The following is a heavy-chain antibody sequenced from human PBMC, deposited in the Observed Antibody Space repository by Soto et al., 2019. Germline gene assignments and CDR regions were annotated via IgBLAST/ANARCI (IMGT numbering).Heavy chain of an antibody. Sequence: EVQLWESGGGLVQPGGSLRLSCAASGSTFSSYAMSWVRQAPGKGLEWVSVISGSGDSTDYADSVKGRFTISSDNSKNGLYVQMNSLSGEDTAVYYCARELGYCSGGSCYIDGAFDFGGQGTMVTVSS. CDR1: GSTFSSYA. J-gene: IGHJ3*01. CDR3: ARELGYCSGGSCYIDGAFDF. CDR2: ISGSGDST. V-gene: IGHV3-23*01. D-gene: IGHD2-15*01.